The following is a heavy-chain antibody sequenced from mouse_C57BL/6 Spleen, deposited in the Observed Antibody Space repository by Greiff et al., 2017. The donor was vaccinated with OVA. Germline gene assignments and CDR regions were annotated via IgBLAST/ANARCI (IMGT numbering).Heavy chain of an antibody. V-gene: IGHV1-80*01. CDR1: GYAFSSYW. D-gene: IGHD4-1*01. CDR2: IYPGDGDT. J-gene: IGHJ2*01. Sequence: VQLQQSGAELVKPGASVKLSCKASGYAFSSYWMNWVKQRPGKGLEWIGQIYPGDGDTNYNGKFKGKATLTADKSSSTAYMQLSSLTSEDSAVYFCARGLTGTSGYFDYWGQGTTLTVSS. CDR3: ARGLTGTSGYFDY.